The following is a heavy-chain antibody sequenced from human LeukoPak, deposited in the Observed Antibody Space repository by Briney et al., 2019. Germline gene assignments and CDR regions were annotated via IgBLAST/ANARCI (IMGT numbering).Heavy chain of an antibody. D-gene: IGHD5-18*01. CDR3: ARLHSFSNLDY. V-gene: IGHV5-51*01. CDR2: IYPHDSDT. CDR1: GYSFTNYW. Sequence: GESLKISCKGSGYSFTNYWIGWVRQMPGKGLEWMGIIYPHDSDTRYRPSFQGQVISSVDKSISTAYLQWSSLKASDTAMYYCARLHSFSNLDYWGQGTLVTVSS. J-gene: IGHJ4*02.